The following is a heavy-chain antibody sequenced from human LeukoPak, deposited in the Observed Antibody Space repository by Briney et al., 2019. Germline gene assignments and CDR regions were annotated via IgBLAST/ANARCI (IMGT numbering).Heavy chain of an antibody. Sequence: GGSLRLSCAGSGFTFSNFWVHWVRQAPGKGLVWVSRVNEDGSRTDYADFVQGRFSISRDNAKNRLYLQMNSLTVEGTAVYYCARSMSGRYDFWGQGTLVTVSS. V-gene: IGHV3-74*01. CDR3: ARSMSGRYDF. CDR2: VNEDGSRT. J-gene: IGHJ4*02. CDR1: GFTFSNFW. D-gene: IGHD1-26*01.